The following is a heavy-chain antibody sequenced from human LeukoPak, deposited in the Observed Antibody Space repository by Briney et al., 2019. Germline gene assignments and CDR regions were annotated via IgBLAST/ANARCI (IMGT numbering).Heavy chain of an antibody. CDR3: ARSKASGAFNWFDL. Sequence: SETLSLTCAVYGGSFSGYYWSWIRQPPGKGLEWIGEINHSGSINYNPSLKSRVTISRDTSKNQFSLKLSSVTAADTAIYYCARSKASGAFNWFDLWGQGTLVTVFS. CDR2: INHSGSI. D-gene: IGHD3-10*01. V-gene: IGHV4-34*01. J-gene: IGHJ5*02. CDR1: GGSFSGYY.